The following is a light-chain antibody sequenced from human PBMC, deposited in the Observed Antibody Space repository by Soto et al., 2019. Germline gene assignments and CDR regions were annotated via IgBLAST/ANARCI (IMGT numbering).Light chain of an antibody. CDR1: QSVSSY. Sequence: EIVLTQSPATLSLSPGERATLSCRASQSVSSYLAWYQQKPGQAPRLLIYDASTRATGTPARFSGSGSGTEFTLTISSLQSEDFAVYYCQQYNSWPLTFGGGTKVDIK. V-gene: IGKV3D-15*01. J-gene: IGKJ4*01. CDR2: DAS. CDR3: QQYNSWPLT.